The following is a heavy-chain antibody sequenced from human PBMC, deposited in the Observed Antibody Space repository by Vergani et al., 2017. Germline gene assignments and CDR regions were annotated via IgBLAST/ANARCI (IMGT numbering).Heavy chain of an antibody. D-gene: IGHD3-10*01. CDR2: ISSSSSYI. CDR3: ARDAMVRGVPNYGMDV. V-gene: IGHV3-21*01. Sequence: EVQLVESGGGLVKPGGSLRLSCAATGFTFSSYSMNWVRQAPGKGLEWVSSISSSSSYIYYADSVKGRFTISRDNAKNSLYLQMNSLRAEDTAVYYWARDAMVRGVPNYGMDVWGQGTTVTVSS. CDR1: GFTFSSYS. J-gene: IGHJ6*02.